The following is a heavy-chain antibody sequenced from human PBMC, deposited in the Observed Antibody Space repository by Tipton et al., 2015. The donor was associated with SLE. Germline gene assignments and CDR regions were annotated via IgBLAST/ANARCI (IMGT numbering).Heavy chain of an antibody. CDR3: ARDQGSLRYFDWVPRGAFDI. D-gene: IGHD3-9*01. CDR2: IYYSGST. CDR1: GGSFSGYY. J-gene: IGHJ3*02. V-gene: IGHV4-34*01. Sequence: TLSLTCAVYGGSFSGYYWSWIRQPPGKGLEWIGYIYYSGSTYYNPSLKSRVTISVDTSKNQFSLRLSSVTAADTAVYYCARDQGSLRYFDWVPRGAFDIWGQGTMVTVSS.